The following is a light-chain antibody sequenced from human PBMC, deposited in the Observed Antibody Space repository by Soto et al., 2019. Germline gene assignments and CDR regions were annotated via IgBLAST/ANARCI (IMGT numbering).Light chain of an antibody. J-gene: IGKJ5*01. V-gene: IGKV3-20*01. CDR3: QQFGSSLIT. CDR2: GAS. CDR1: QSVSSNS. Sequence: EIVSTQSPGTLSLSPWERATLSCRASQSVSSNSLAWYHQEPGQPPRLLIYGASSRATGIPDRFSGSGSGTDFTLTISRLEPDDFAVYYCQQFGSSLITVGQGTRLEIK.